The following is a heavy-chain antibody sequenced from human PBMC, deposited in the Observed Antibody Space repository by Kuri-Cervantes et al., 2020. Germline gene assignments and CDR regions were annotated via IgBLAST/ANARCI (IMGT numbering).Heavy chain of an antibody. V-gene: IGHV3-21*01. J-gene: IGHJ5*02. D-gene: IGHD2-15*01. CDR2: ISSSSYI. CDR3: ARPYCSGGSCYANWFDP. Sequence: GESLKISCAASGFTFSSYSMNWVRQAPGKGLEWVSSISSSSYIYYAGSVKGRFTISRDNAKNSLYLQMNSLRAEDTAVYYCARPYCSGGSCYANWFDPWGQGTLVTVSS. CDR1: GFTFSSYS.